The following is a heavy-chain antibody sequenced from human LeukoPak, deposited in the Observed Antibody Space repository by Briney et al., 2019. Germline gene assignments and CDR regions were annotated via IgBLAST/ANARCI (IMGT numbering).Heavy chain of an antibody. V-gene: IGHV1-46*01. D-gene: IGHD6-13*01. J-gene: IGHJ3*02. Sequence: ASVKVSCKASGYTFTSYYMHWVRQAPGQGLEWMGIINPSGGSTSYAQKLQGRVTMTRDMSTSTVYMELSSLRSEDTAVYYCARGIAAAGSGNAFDIWGQGTMVTVSS. CDR3: ARGIAAAGSGNAFDI. CDR1: GYTFTSYY. CDR2: INPSGGST.